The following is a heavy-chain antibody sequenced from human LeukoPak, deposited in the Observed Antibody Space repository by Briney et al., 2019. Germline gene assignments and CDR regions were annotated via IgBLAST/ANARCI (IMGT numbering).Heavy chain of an antibody. D-gene: IGHD6-13*01. V-gene: IGHV3-30-3*01. Sequence: PGRSLRLSCAASGFTFSSYAMHWVRQAPGKGLEWVAVISYDGSNKYYADSVKGRFTISRDNSKNTLYLQMNSLRAEDTAVYYCARPGAVYSSSWHFDYWGQGTLVTVSS. CDR1: GFTFSSYA. J-gene: IGHJ4*02. CDR2: ISYDGSNK. CDR3: ARPGAVYSSSWHFDY.